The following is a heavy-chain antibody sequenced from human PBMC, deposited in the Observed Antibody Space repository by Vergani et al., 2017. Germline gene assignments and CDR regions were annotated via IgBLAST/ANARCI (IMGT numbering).Heavy chain of an antibody. D-gene: IGHD2-2*01. V-gene: IGHV5-51*01. J-gene: IGHJ6*02. Sequence: EVQLVQSGAEVKKPGESLKISCKGSGYSFTSYWIGWVRQMPGKGLEWMGIIYPGDSDTRYSPSFQGQVTISADKSISTAYLQWSRLKASHTAMYYCARLRDIVVVPAAVFGMDVWGQGTTVTVSS. CDR1: GYSFTSYW. CDR3: ARLRDIVVVPAAVFGMDV. CDR2: IYPGDSDT.